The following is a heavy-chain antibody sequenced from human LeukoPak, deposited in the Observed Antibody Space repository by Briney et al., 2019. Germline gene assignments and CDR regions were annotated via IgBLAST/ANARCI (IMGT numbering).Heavy chain of an antibody. Sequence: GGSLRLSCAASGFTFSSYSMNWVRQAPGKGLEWVSSISSSSSYIYYADSVKGRFTISRDNSKNTLYLQMNSLRAEDTAVYYCARDVGDGYKYYYGMDVWGQGTTVTVSS. CDR3: ARDVGDGYKYYYGMDV. J-gene: IGHJ6*02. V-gene: IGHV3-21*01. CDR1: GFTFSSYS. CDR2: ISSSSSYI. D-gene: IGHD5-24*01.